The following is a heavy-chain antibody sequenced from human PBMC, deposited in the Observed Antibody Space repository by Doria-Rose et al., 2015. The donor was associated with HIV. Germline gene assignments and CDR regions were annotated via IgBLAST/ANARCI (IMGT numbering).Heavy chain of an antibody. V-gene: IGHV2-26*01. CDR3: ARIKSSRWYHKYYFDF. D-gene: IGHD6-13*01. CDR2: NFSDDER. J-gene: IGHJ4*02. Sequence: QVQLVQSGPVLVKPTETLTLTCTVSGVSLSSPGMGVSWIRQPPGKALEWLATNFSDDERSYQTSLKSRLTISRGTSKSQVALTMTDMDPVDTATYYCARIKSSRWYHKYYFDFWGQGTLVIVSA. CDR1: GVSLSSPGMG.